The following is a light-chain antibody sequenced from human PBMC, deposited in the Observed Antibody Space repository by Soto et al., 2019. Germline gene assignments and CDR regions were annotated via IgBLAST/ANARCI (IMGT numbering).Light chain of an antibody. Sequence: IVLTQSPATLSLSPGERATLSSRASHSVANNYLAWYQQKPGQAPRLLIFAASRRATGVPHRFSASGSGTDFTLTISGLEPEDFAVYFCQQYGGSPPWTFGQGTQVDFK. CDR2: AAS. V-gene: IGKV3-20*01. CDR1: HSVANNY. J-gene: IGKJ1*01. CDR3: QQYGGSPPWT.